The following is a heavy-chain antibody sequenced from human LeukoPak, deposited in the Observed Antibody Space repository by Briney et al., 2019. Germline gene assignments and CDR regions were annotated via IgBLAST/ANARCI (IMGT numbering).Heavy chain of an antibody. CDR3: VRDRGISFYFDY. V-gene: IGHV3-48*01. D-gene: IGHD3-16*02. J-gene: IGHJ4*02. CDR2: IDSSSSTI. Sequence: QPGGSLRLSCAVSGFPFITYNMNWVRQAPGKGLEWVSYIDSSSSTIYYADSVKGRFTVSRDNAKNSLYLQMNSLRADDTAVYYCVRDRGISFYFDYWGQGTLVTVSS. CDR1: GFPFITYN.